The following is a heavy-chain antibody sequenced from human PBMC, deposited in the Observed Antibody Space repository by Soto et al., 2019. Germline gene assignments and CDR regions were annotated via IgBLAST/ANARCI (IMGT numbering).Heavy chain of an antibody. V-gene: IGHV2-70*11. CDR1: GFSLSTNGMC. Sequence: GSGPTLVNPTQTLTLTCTLSGFSLSTNGMCVSWIRQPPGKALEWLARIDWDDDKYYTTSLKTRLTISKDTSKNQVVLTMTNMDPVDTATYYCARTRLRPSYYGMDVWGQGTTVTVS. J-gene: IGHJ6*02. CDR2: IDWDDDK. D-gene: IGHD3-16*01. CDR3: ARTRLRPSYYGMDV.